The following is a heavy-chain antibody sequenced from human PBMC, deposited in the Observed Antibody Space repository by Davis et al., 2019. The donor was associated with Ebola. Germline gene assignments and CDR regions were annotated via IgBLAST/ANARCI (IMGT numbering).Heavy chain of an antibody. D-gene: IGHD5-24*01. V-gene: IGHV1-3*01. J-gene: IGHJ4*02. CDR1: GYSFTIYG. CDR3: ARHEGYNTFDY. Sequence: AASVKVSCKASGYSFTIYGMHWVRQASGQRLEWMAWIDAGNGKTKYSENFQGRVTITRDTSANTAYMELSSLRSEDSAVYYCARHEGYNTFDYWGQGTLVTVSS. CDR2: IDAGNGKT.